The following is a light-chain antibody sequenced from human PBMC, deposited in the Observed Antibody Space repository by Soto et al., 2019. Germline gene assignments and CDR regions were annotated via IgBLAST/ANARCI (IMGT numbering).Light chain of an antibody. CDR2: AAS. V-gene: IGKV3-15*01. CDR3: QQYSSWPLT. J-gene: IGKJ4*01. Sequence: EIMMTQSPATLSVSPGERATLSCRASQSISSNLAWYQQKPGQAPRLLIYAASTRSAGIPARFSGSGSGTEFTLTVSSLQSEDFAVYYCQQYSSWPLTFGGGTKVEIK. CDR1: QSISSN.